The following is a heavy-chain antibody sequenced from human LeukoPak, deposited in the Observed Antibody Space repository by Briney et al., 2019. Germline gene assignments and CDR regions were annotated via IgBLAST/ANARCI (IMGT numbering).Heavy chain of an antibody. CDR2: IYAAGNT. J-gene: IGHJ5*02. CDR1: GGSISSYY. D-gene: IGHD2-15*01. V-gene: IGHV4-4*09. Sequence: KPSETLSLTCTVSGGSISSYYWSWIRQPPGKGLEWVGYIYAAGNTNYNPSLQSRVTISVDTSKNQFSLKLTSVTGADTALYYCARHSSVVRGWFDPWGQGTLVTVSS. CDR3: ARHSSVVRGWFDP.